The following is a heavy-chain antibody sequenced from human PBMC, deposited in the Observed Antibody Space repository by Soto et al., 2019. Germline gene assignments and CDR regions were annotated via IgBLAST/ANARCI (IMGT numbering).Heavy chain of an antibody. CDR2: INHDGGA. D-gene: IGHD1-1*01. Sequence: PSETLSLTCAVYGGTFSGYYWSWIRQSPGRGLEWLGEINHDGGANYNPSLRSRVRLSVDASKNQFSLTLISVTAADTAVYYCARVPWDTLTTGHWLDSWGQGTLVTVYS. CDR1: GGTFSGYY. CDR3: ARVPWDTLTTGHWLDS. V-gene: IGHV4-34*01. J-gene: IGHJ5*01.